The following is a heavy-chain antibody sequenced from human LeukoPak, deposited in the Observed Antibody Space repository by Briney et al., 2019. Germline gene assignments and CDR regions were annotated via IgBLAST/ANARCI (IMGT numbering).Heavy chain of an antibody. D-gene: IGHD4-17*01. V-gene: IGHV4-30-4*01. CDR2: IYYSGST. J-gene: IGHJ6*04. Sequence: SQTLSLTCTVSGGSISSGDYYWSWIRQPPGKGLEWIGYIYYSGSTYHNPSLKSRVTISVDTSKNQFSLKLSSVTAADTAVYYCARSAPYGDYVSYYYGMDVWGKGTTVTVSS. CDR1: GGSISSGDYY. CDR3: ARSAPYGDYVSYYYGMDV.